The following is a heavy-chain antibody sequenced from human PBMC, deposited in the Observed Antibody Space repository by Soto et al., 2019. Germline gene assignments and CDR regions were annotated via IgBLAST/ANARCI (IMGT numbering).Heavy chain of an antibody. CDR3: VKDDGGYPSTAPH. Sequence: EVQLLESGGGLVQPGGSLRLSCAAPGITISTYPMTWVRQPPGKGLDWVSGFSGRGDRTYYADSAKGRFTISKDISRNSLSLQLDSLGVEDTAVYFCVKDDGGYPSTAPHWGQGTLVTVSS. J-gene: IGHJ4*02. CDR1: GITISTYP. D-gene: IGHD3-22*01. CDR2: FSGRGDRT. V-gene: IGHV3-23*01.